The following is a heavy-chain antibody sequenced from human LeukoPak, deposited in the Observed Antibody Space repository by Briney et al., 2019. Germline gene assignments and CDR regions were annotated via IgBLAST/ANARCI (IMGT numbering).Heavy chain of an antibody. CDR2: ISSSSSYI. CDR3: AREAASGAFDI. D-gene: IGHD2-15*01. V-gene: IGHV3-21*01. J-gene: IGHJ3*02. CDR1: GFTFSSYS. Sequence: GGSLRLSCAASGFTFSSYSMNWVRQAPGKGLEWVSSISSSSSYIYYADSVKGRFTISRDNAKNSLYLQMNSLRTEDTAVYYCAREAASGAFDIWGQGTMVTVSS.